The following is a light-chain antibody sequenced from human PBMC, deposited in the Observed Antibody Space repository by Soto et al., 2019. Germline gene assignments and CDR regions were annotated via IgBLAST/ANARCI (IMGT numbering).Light chain of an antibody. CDR3: CSYAGSYTFVV. CDR1: TSDVGAYNY. V-gene: IGLV2-11*01. Sequence: QSALTQPRSVSGSPGQSVTISCTGTTSDVGAYNYVSWYQQHPGKAPKLMIHDVTKRPSGVPDRFSGSKSGNTASLTISGLQADDDADYYCCSYAGSYTFVVFGGGTKLTVL. CDR2: DVT. J-gene: IGLJ2*01.